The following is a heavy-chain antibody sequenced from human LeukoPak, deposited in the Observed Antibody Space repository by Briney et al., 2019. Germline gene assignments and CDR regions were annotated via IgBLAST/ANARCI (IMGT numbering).Heavy chain of an antibody. CDR1: GFTFSAYW. CDR2: ISGSGGST. CDR3: AKSMAAAGDFDY. D-gene: IGHD6-13*01. Sequence: GGSLRLSCAASGFTFSAYWMHWVRQAPGKGLVWVSAISGSGGSTYYADSVKGRFTISRDNSKNTLYLQMNSLRAEDTAVYYCAKSMAAAGDFDYWGQGTLVTVSS. V-gene: IGHV3-23*01. J-gene: IGHJ4*02.